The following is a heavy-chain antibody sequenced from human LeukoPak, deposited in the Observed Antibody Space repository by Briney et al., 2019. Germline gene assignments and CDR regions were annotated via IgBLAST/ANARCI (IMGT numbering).Heavy chain of an antibody. D-gene: IGHD6-13*01. V-gene: IGHV1-2*02. CDR3: ARARGIAAAVYFQH. CDR2: INPNSGGT. Sequence: ASVKVSCKASGYTFTGYYMHWVPQAPGQGLEWRGWINPNSGGTNYAQKFQGRVTMTRDTSISTAYMALSRLRSDDTAVYYCARARGIAAAVYFQHWGQGTLVTVSS. J-gene: IGHJ1*01. CDR1: GYTFTGYY.